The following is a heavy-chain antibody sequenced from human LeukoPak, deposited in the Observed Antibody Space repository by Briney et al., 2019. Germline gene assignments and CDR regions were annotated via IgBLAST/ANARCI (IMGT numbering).Heavy chain of an antibody. Sequence: SETLSLTCTVSGDSINSLDLWSWVRQPPGKGLEWIGEMYLSGTTHSNPSVKSRVTISIDKSKNQFFLKLSSVTAADTAVYYCARGYCSSTSCYVFDYWGQGTLVTVSS. CDR1: GDSINSLDL. CDR3: ARGYCSSTSCYVFDY. V-gene: IGHV4-4*02. D-gene: IGHD2-2*01. CDR2: MYLSGTT. J-gene: IGHJ4*02.